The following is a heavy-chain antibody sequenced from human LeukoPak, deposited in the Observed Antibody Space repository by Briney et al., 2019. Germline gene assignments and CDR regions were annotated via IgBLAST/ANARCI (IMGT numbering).Heavy chain of an antibody. CDR2: IYYSGST. CDR3: ARGVICSSTSCYTPFYYYYYMDV. CDR1: GGSISSYY. V-gene: IGHV4-59*01. Sequence: SETLSLTCTVSGGSISSYYWSWIRQPPGKGLEWIGYIYYSGSTNYNPSLKSRVTVSVDTSKNQFSLTLSSVTAADTAVYYCARGVICSSTSCYTPFYYYYYMDVWGKGTTVTVSS. D-gene: IGHD2-2*02. J-gene: IGHJ6*03.